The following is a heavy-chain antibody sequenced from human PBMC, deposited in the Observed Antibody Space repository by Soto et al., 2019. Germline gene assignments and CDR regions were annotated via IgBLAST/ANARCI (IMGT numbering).Heavy chain of an antibody. D-gene: IGHD6-13*01. CDR3: ARGKIPQFGSSWKGYDY. CDR2: INHSGST. CDR1: GGSFSGYY. Sequence: SETLSLTCAVYGGSFSGYYWSWIRQPPGKGLEWIGEINHSGSTNYNPSLKSRVTISVDTSKNQFSLKLSSVTAADTAVYYCARGKIPQFGSSWKGYDYWGQGTLVTVSS. J-gene: IGHJ4*02. V-gene: IGHV4-34*01.